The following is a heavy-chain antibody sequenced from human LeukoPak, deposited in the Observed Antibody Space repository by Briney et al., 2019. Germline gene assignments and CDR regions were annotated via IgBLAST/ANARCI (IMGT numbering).Heavy chain of an antibody. CDR3: ARILPTAGTGAFDI. CDR2: IYYSGST. CDR1: GGSVGSYF. J-gene: IGHJ3*02. V-gene: IGHV4-59*02. D-gene: IGHD6-13*01. Sequence: SETLSLTCTVSGGSVGSYFWSWIRQPPGKGLEWIGYIYYSGSTNYNPSFKSRVTISLDTSNYQFSLRLGSVTAADTALYYCARILPTAGTGAFDIWGQGTMVTVSS.